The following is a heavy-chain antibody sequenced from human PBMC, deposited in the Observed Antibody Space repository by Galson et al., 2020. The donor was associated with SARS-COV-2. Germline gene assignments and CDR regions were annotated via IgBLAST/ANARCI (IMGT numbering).Heavy chain of an antibody. Sequence: GGSLRLSCAASGFTFSNAWMSWVRPAPGKGLEWVGRIKSKTDGGTTDYAAPVKGRFTISRDDSKNTLYLQMNSLKTEDTAVYYCTTDLKSTKTIVGATESDDCWGQGTLVTVTS. CDR3: TTDLKSTKTIVGATESDDC. CDR1: GFTFSNAW. V-gene: IGHV3-15*01. J-gene: IGHJ4*02. D-gene: IGHD1-26*01. CDR2: IKSKTDGGTT.